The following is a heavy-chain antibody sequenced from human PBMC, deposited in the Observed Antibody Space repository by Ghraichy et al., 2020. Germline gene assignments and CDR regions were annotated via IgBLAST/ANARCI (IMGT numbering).Heavy chain of an antibody. CDR3: ARARGSSGLYYYMDV. CDR2: ISYDGSNK. D-gene: IGHD6-13*01. CDR1: GFTFSSYA. V-gene: IGHV3-30*04. J-gene: IGHJ6*03. Sequence: LSLTCAASGFTFSSYAMHWVRQAPGKGLEWVAVISYDGSNKYYADSVKGRFTISRDNSKNTLYLQMNSLRAEDTAVYYCARARGSSGLYYYMDVWGKGTTVTVSS.